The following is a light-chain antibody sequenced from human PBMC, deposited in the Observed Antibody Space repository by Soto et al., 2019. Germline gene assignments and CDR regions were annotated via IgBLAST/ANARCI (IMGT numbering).Light chain of an antibody. V-gene: IGLV2-14*01. CDR3: QSYDSSLSGYV. CDR2: EVS. Sequence: QSVLTQPASVSGSPGQSITISCTGTSSDVGGYNYVAWYQQHPGKVPRLMIYEVSNRPSGVPDRFSGSKSGTSASLAITGLQAEDEADYYCQSYDSSLSGYVFGTGTKVTVL. J-gene: IGLJ1*01. CDR1: SSDVGGYNY.